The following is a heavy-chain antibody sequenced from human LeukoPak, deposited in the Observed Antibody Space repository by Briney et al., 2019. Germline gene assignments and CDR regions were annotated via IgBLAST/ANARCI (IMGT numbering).Heavy chain of an antibody. CDR3: AKDYDYGGYATDY. J-gene: IGHJ4*02. D-gene: IGHD4-17*01. V-gene: IGHV3-30*02. CDR2: IQYNGGNK. Sequence: PGGSLRLSCAASGFTSSSYGMHWVRQAPGKGLEGVAFIQYNGGNKYYADSVKGRFTFSRDNSKSTVYLQMNSLRVEDTAVYYCAKDYDYGGYATDYWGQGTLVTVSS. CDR1: GFTSSSYG.